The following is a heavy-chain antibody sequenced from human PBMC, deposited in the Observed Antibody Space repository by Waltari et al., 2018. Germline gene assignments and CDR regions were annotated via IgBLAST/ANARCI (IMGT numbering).Heavy chain of an antibody. V-gene: IGHV4-39*01. J-gene: IGHJ3*02. CDR1: GGSISSSSYY. D-gene: IGHD6-19*01. CDR3: ARLGKQWLEAFDI. Sequence: QVQLQESGPGLVKPSETLSLTCTVSGGSISSSSYYWGWIRQPPGKGLEWIGSIYYSGITYYNPSLKSRVTISVDTSKNQFSLKLSSVTAADTAVYYCARLGKQWLEAFDIWGQGTMVTVSS. CDR2: IYYSGIT.